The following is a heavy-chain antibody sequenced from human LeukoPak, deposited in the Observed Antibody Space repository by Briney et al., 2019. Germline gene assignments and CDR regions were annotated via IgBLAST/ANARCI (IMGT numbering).Heavy chain of an antibody. CDR3: AKDLIAVAEGYFDY. CDR2: IRYDGSNK. J-gene: IGHJ4*02. D-gene: IGHD6-19*01. V-gene: IGHV3-30*02. CDR1: GFTFSSYG. Sequence: GGSLRLSCAASGFTFSSYGMHWVRQAPGKGLEWVAFIRYDGSNKYYADSVEGRFTISRDNSKNTLYLQMNSLRAEDTAVYYCAKDLIAVAEGYFDYWGQGTLVTVSS.